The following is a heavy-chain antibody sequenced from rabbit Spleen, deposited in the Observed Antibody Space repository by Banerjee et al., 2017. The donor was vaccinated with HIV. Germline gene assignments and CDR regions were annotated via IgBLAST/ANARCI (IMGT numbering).Heavy chain of an antibody. D-gene: IGHD6-1*01. CDR2: IDVRNSDRI. V-gene: IGHV1S40*01. CDR3: ARDDGSYDYIDGYFNL. CDR1: GFSFSSSYD. J-gene: IGHJ4*01. Sequence: QRLVESGGGLVKPGASLTLTCTASGFSFSSSYDMCWVRQAPGKGLEWIGCIDVRNSDRIHYATWAKGRFTISRTSSTTVTLQLTSLTAADTATYFCARDDGSYDYIDGYFNLWGPGTLVTVS.